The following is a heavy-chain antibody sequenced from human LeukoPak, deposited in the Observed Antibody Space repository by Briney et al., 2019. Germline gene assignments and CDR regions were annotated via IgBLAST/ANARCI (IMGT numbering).Heavy chain of an antibody. Sequence: GASVKVSCKASGYTFTDYYMHWVRQAPGQGLEWMGRINPNSGGTNYAQKFQGRVTMTRDTSISTAYMELSRLRSDDTAVYYCARVTYSSSSGKLDYWGQGTLVTVS. CDR2: INPNSGGT. CDR3: ARVTYSSSSGKLDY. D-gene: IGHD6-6*01. V-gene: IGHV1-2*06. CDR1: GYTFTDYY. J-gene: IGHJ4*02.